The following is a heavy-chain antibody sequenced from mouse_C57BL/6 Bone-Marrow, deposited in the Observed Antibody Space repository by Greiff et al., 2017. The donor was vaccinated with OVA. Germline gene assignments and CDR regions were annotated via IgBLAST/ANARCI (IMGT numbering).Heavy chain of an antibody. CDR2: IYPGSGNT. D-gene: IGHD2-1*01. CDR1: GYSFTSYY. CDR3: ARGIYYGNYEAMDY. J-gene: IGHJ4*01. Sequence: VKLQESGPELVKPGASVKISCKASGYSFTSYYIHWVKQRPGQGLEWIGWIYPGSGNTKYNEKFKGKATLTADTSSSTAYMQLSSLTSEDSAVYYCARGIYYGNYEAMDYWGQGTSVTVSS. V-gene: IGHV1-66*01.